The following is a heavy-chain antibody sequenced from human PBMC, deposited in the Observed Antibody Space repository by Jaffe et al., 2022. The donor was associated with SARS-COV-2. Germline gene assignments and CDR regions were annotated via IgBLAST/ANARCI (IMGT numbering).Heavy chain of an antibody. D-gene: IGHD1-20*01. CDR3: ARIQRYNWNEGRVGYFDY. J-gene: IGHJ4*02. CDR2: IFSNDEK. V-gene: IGHV2-26*01. CDR1: GFSLSNARMG. Sequence: QVTLKESGPVLVKPTETLTLTCTVSGFSLSNARMGVSWIRQPPGKALEWLAHIFSNDEKSYSTSLKSRLTISKDTSKSQVVLTMTNMDPVDTATYYCARIQRYNWNEGRVGYFDYWGQGTLVTVSS.